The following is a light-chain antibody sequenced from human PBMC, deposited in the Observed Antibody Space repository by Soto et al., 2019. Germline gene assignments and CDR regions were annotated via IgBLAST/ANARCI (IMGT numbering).Light chain of an antibody. V-gene: IGKV4-1*01. J-gene: IGKJ1*01. Sequence: DIVMTQSPDSLAVSLGERATINCRSSQTIFYSSNRKDYLAWYRQKPGQPPRVLIYWASTRESGVPDRFSGSGSGSDFTLTISNLQAEDVAVYYCQQYSTSPWTFGQGTKVELK. CDR3: QQYSTSPWT. CDR2: WAS. CDR1: QTIFYSSNRKDY.